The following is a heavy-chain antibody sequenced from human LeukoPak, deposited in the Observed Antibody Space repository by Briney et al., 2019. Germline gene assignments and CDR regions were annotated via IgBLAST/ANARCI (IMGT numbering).Heavy chain of an antibody. V-gene: IGHV1-69*05. CDR1: GGTFSSYA. CDR3: ASEYYYGSGSYYNRYFDY. Sequence: ASVKVSCKASGGTFSSYAISWVRRAPGQGLEWMGGIIPIFGTANYAQKFQGRVTITTDESTSTAYMELSSLRSEDTAVYYCASEYYYGSGSYYNRYFDYWGQGTLVTVSS. CDR2: IIPIFGTA. D-gene: IGHD3-10*01. J-gene: IGHJ4*02.